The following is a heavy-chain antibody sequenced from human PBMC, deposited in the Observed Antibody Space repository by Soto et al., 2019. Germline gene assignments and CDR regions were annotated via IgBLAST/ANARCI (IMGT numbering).Heavy chain of an antibody. CDR3: ARERGYCTSVAFYHVGHFDY. D-gene: IGHD2-8*01. CDR2: IIPIFGTA. CDR1: GGTFSSYA. J-gene: IGHJ4*02. V-gene: IGHV1-69*12. Sequence: QVQLVQSGAEVKKPGSSVKVSCKASGGTFSSYAISWVRQAPGQGLEWMGGIIPIFGTANYAQKFQGRVTITADESTSTAYRELSSLRSEDTAVYLCARERGYCTSVAFYHVGHFDYWGQGTLVTVSS.